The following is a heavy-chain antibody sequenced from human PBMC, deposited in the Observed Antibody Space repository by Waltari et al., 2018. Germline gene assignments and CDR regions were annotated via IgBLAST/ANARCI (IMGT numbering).Heavy chain of an antibody. V-gene: IGHV1-2*06. CDR1: GYTFTGYY. CDR3: AREPRWAVYYYYYMDV. CDR2: INPNSGGT. Sequence: QVQLVQSGAEVKKPGASVKVSCKASGYTFTGYYMHWVRQAPGQGLEWMGRINPNSGGTNYAQKVQGRVTMTRDTSISTAYMELSRLRSDDTAVYYCAREPRWAVYYYYYMDVWGKGTTVTVSS. J-gene: IGHJ6*03.